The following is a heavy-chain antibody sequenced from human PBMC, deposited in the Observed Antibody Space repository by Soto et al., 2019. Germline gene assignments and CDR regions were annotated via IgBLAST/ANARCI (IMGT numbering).Heavy chain of an antibody. J-gene: IGHJ6*03. CDR3: ARYNWNYTKLHYYYYYYMDV. V-gene: IGHV1-18*01. Sequence: QVQLVQSGAEVKKPGASVKVSCKASGYTFTSYGISWVRQAPGQGLEWMGLISAYNGNTNYAQKLQGRVTMTTDTSTSTAYMELRSLRSDDTAVYYCARYNWNYTKLHYYYYYYMDVWGKGTTVTVSS. D-gene: IGHD1-7*01. CDR2: ISAYNGNT. CDR1: GYTFTSYG.